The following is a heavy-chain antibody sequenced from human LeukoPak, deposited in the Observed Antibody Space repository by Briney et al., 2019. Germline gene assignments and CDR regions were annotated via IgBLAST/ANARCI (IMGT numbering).Heavy chain of an antibody. CDR1: GYTFTSYD. V-gene: IGHV1-8*01. CDR3: AREGVLRYFDWFSTHYYYYYGMDV. Sequence: GASVKVSCKASGYTFTSYDINWVRQATGQGLEWMGWMNPNSGNTGYAQKFQGRVTMTRNTSISTAYMELSSLGSEDTAVYYCAREGVLRYFDWFSTHYYYYYGMDVWGQGTTVTVSS. CDR2: MNPNSGNT. J-gene: IGHJ6*02. D-gene: IGHD3-9*01.